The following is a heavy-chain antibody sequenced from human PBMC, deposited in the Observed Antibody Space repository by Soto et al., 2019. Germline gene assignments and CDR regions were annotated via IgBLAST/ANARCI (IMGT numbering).Heavy chain of an antibody. Sequence: GGSVEVSCKGSGYTLTSYSMHLVRQAPGQRLEWMGWINAGNGNTKYSQKFQGRVTITRDTSASTAYMELSSLRSEDTAVYYCASGNSRLGPFDYWGQGTLVTVSS. V-gene: IGHV1-3*01. CDR3: ASGNSRLGPFDY. CDR1: GYTLTSYS. D-gene: IGHD1-7*01. J-gene: IGHJ4*02. CDR2: INAGNGNT.